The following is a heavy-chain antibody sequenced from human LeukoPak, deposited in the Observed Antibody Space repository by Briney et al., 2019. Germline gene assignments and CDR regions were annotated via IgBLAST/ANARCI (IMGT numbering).Heavy chain of an antibody. Sequence: GSXXLSXAASGFTFSSYWMHWVRQAPGKGLGWVSRINSDGSRTTYADSVKGRFTISRDNAKNTLYLEMSSLRPEDTAVYYCAKKFGDGSVDHWGQGTLVTVSS. CDR3: AKKFGDGSVDH. D-gene: IGHD3-16*01. CDR1: GFTFSSYW. J-gene: IGHJ5*02. V-gene: IGHV3-74*03. CDR2: INSDGSRT.